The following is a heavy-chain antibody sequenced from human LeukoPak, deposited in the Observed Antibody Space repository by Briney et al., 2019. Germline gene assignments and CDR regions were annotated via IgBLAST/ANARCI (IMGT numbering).Heavy chain of an antibody. Sequence: SETLSLTCTVSGGSISSYYWNWIRQPPGKGLEWIGFIYSGGTTNYNPSLKSRVTISVDTSKNQFSLKLSSVTAVDTAVYYCARGGCSGGSCYLGIGDFDIWGQGTMVTVSS. J-gene: IGHJ3*02. CDR3: ARGGCSGGSCYLGIGDFDI. CDR2: IYSGGTT. CDR1: GGSISSYY. V-gene: IGHV4-59*01. D-gene: IGHD2-15*01.